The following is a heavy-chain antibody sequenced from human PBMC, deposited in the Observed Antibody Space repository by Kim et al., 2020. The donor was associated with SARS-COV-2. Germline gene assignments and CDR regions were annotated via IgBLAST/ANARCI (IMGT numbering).Heavy chain of an antibody. CDR3: ARGGAEGWYLDL. CDR2: T. J-gene: IGHJ2*01. D-gene: IGHD1-26*01. V-gene: IGHV1-3*01. Sequence: TKYSQTFQDRVTISRDPSANAAYMELSSLRSEDTAVYYCARGGAEGWYLDLWGRGTPVTVSS.